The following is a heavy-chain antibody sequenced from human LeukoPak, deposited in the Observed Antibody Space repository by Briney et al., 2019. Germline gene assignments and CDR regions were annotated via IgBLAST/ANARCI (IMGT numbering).Heavy chain of an antibody. Sequence: GGSLRLSCAASGFTFSDYAMSWVRQALGKGVKWVSVISGSGGSTYNVDPVKGRFTISRDNSKNTLYLQMNSLRAEDTAVYYCAKSVESAVTTNPYFDYWGQGILVTVSS. D-gene: IGHD4-17*01. V-gene: IGHV3-23*01. J-gene: IGHJ4*02. CDR1: GFTFSDYA. CDR3: AKSVESAVTTNPYFDY. CDR2: ISGSGGST.